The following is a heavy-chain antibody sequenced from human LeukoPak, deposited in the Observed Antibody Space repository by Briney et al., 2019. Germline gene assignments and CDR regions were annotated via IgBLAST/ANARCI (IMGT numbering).Heavy chain of an antibody. CDR2: IKQDGSEK. CDR1: GFTFSSYW. D-gene: IGHD3-10*01. CDR3: AKGAGSYYYYYYMDV. V-gene: IGHV3-7*01. Sequence: PGGSLRLSCAASGFTFSSYWMSWLRQAPGKGLEWVANIKQDGSEKYYVDSVKGRFTISRDNAKNSLYLQMNSLRAEDTAVYYCAKGAGSYYYYYYMDVWGKGTTVTISS. J-gene: IGHJ6*03.